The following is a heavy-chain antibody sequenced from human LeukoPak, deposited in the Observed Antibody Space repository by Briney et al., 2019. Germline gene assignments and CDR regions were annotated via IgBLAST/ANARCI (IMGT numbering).Heavy chain of an antibody. J-gene: IGHJ4*02. CDR1: GGSISSSSCY. V-gene: IGHV4-39*01. Sequence: SETLSLTCTVSGGSISSSSCYWGWIRQPPGKGLEWIGSIYYSGSTYYNPSLKSRVTISVDTSKNQFSLKLSSVTAADTAVYYCATPLDYDSSGYYKNWGQGTLVTVSS. CDR3: ATPLDYDSSGYYKN. CDR2: IYYSGST. D-gene: IGHD3-22*01.